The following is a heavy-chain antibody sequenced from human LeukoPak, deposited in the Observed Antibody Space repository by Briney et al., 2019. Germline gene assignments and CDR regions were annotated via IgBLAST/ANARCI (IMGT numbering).Heavy chain of an antibody. J-gene: IGHJ6*03. V-gene: IGHV4-39*07. D-gene: IGHD6-6*01. CDR3: VRSHRARRDYYMDV. CDR1: GGSISSSSYY. Sequence: SETLSLTCTVSGGSISSSSYYWGWIRQPPGKGLEWIGSIYYSGSTYYNPSLKSRVTISVDTSKNQFSLKLSSVTAADTAVYYCVRSHRARRDYYMDVWGKGTTVTVSS. CDR2: IYYSGST.